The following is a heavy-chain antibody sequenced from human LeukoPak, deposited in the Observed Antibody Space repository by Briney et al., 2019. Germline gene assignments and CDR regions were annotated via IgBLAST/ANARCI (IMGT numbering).Heavy chain of an antibody. CDR1: GGPMYSYY. Sequence: SETLSLTCTVSGGPMYSYYWSWIRQTAGKGLEWIGRLPPGVSTSYNPSLKSRVTLSVGTSKNQFVLKLSAVTAADTAVYYCARLKFYDSTGYSPGHYMDVWGKGTTVIVSS. J-gene: IGHJ6*03. CDR2: LPPGVST. V-gene: IGHV4-4*07. D-gene: IGHD3-22*01. CDR3: ARLKFYDSTGYSPGHYMDV.